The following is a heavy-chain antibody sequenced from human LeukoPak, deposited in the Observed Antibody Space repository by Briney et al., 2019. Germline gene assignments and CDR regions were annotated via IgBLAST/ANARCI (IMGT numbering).Heavy chain of an antibody. D-gene: IGHD6-19*01. CDR1: GGTFSSYA. CDR2: IIPIFGTA. J-gene: IGHJ4*02. V-gene: IGHV1-69*13. CDR3: ARALSQWLVLGGY. Sequence: SVKVSCKASGGTFSSYAISWVRQAPGQGLEWMGGIIPIFGTANYAQKFQGRVTITADESASTAYMELSSLRSEDTAVYYCARALSQWLVLGGYWGQGTLVTVSS.